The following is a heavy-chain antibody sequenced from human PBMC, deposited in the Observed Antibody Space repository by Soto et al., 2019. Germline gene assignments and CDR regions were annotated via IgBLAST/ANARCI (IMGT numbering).Heavy chain of an antibody. CDR1: GFTFSNYG. CDR2: ISHDGSNA. V-gene: IGHV3-30*18. D-gene: IGHD3-9*01. CDR3: AKGREILTGSEPEFDY. J-gene: IGHJ4*02. Sequence: ESGGGVVQPGGSLRLSCAASGFTFSNYGLHWVRQAPGKGPEWVATISHDGSNAHYADSVQGRFTISRDNSKNTLYLQVNSLKTEDTAVYHCAKGREILTGSEPEFDYWGQGTLVTVSS.